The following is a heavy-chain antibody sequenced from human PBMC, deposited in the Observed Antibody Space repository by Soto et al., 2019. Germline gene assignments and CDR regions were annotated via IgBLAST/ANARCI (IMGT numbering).Heavy chain of an antibody. Sequence: QVQLVESGGGVVQPGRSLRLSCAASGFTFSSYAMHWVRQAPGKGLEWVAIISYDGSRKYYADSVKGRFTISRDNSRNTLYLQMNSLRAEDTAVYYCARDIGYFDPRWDFDYWGQGTLVTVSS. CDR2: ISYDGSRK. CDR3: ARDIGYFDPRWDFDY. D-gene: IGHD3-9*01. V-gene: IGHV3-30-3*01. J-gene: IGHJ4*02. CDR1: GFTFSSYA.